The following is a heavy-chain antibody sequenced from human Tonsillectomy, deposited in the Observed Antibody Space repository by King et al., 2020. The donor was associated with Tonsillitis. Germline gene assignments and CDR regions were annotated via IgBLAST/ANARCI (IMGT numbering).Heavy chain of an antibody. J-gene: IGHJ3*02. Sequence: VQLVESGAEVKKPGASVKVSCKASGYTFTGYFLHWVRQAPGQGLEWMGWINPNSGDTHYAQRFQAWVNMTRDTYISTAYMELSRLRSDDTAVYYSARVNWDDAFDIWGQGTMVTVSS. CDR2: INPNSGDT. V-gene: IGHV1-2*04. CDR3: ARVNWDDAFDI. D-gene: IGHD1-1*01. CDR1: GYTFTGYF.